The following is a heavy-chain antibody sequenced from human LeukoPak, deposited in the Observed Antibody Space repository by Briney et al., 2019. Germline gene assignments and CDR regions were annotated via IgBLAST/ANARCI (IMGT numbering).Heavy chain of an antibody. Sequence: GGPLRLSCAASGFTFSSFSMNWVRQAPGKGLEWVSYIRTSGTNTDYTDSVKGRFTISRDNAKNSLYLQMNSLRAEDTAVYYCARMNYVSSGWGAPFDYWGQGTLVTVSS. D-gene: IGHD1-7*01. CDR3: ARMNYVSSGWGAPFDY. V-gene: IGHV3-48*04. J-gene: IGHJ4*02. CDR1: GFTFSSFS. CDR2: IRTSGTNT.